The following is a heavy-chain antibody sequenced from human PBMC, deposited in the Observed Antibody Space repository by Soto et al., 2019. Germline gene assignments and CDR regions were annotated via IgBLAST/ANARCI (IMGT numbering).Heavy chain of an antibody. Sequence: EVQLVETGGSLIQPGGSLRLSCAASGFTVSSNYMSWVRQAPGKGLEWVSVLYGGGSTYYADSVRGRFTISRDSSKNTLYLQMNSLRAEDTAVYYCARGSERAYFDYWGQGTLVTVSS. CDR3: ARGSERAYFDY. J-gene: IGHJ4*02. D-gene: IGHD1-1*01. CDR1: GFTVSSNY. CDR2: LYGGGST. V-gene: IGHV3-53*02.